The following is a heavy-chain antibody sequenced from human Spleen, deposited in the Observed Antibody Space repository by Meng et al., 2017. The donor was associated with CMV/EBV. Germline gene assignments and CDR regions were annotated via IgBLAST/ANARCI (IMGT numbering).Heavy chain of an antibody. Sequence: GESLKISCAASGFTFSSYSMNWVRQAPGKGLEWVSSISSSSSFIYYADSVKGRFTISRDNAQNSLYLQMNGLRAGDTAVYYCARESASSYTLDVWGQGTTVTVS. CDR2: ISSSSSFI. CDR1: GFTFSSYS. J-gene: IGHJ6*02. CDR3: ARESASSYTLDV. V-gene: IGHV3-21*01. D-gene: IGHD2-2*01.